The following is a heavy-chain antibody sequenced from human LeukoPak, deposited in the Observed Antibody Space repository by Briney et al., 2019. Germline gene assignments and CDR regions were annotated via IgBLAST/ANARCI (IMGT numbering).Heavy chain of an antibody. CDR2: ISGSGGST. D-gene: IGHD6-19*01. J-gene: IGHJ3*02. CDR3: AKSLQWLVNYDAFDI. V-gene: IGHV3-23*01. CDR1: GFTFSSYA. Sequence: GGPLRLSCAASGFTFSSYAMSWVRQAPGKGLEWVSAISGSGGSTYYADSVKGRFTISRDNSKNTLYLQMNSLRAEDTAVYYCAKSLQWLVNYDAFDIWGQGTMVTVSS.